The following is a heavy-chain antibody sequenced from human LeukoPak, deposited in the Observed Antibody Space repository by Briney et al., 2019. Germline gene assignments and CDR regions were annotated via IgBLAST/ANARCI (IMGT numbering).Heavy chain of an antibody. Sequence: GGSLRLSCAASGFTFSSYAMSWVSQAPGKGLEWVSAISGSGGSTYYADSVKGRFTISRDNSKNTLYLQMNSLRAEDTAVYYCARDLYSGSYLFDYWGQGTLVTVSS. CDR2: ISGSGGST. J-gene: IGHJ4*02. D-gene: IGHD1-26*01. CDR3: ARDLYSGSYLFDY. V-gene: IGHV3-23*01. CDR1: GFTFSSYA.